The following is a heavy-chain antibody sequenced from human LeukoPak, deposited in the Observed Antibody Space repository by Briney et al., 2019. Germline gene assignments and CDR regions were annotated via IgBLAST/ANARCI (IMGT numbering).Heavy chain of an antibody. Sequence: GASVKVSCKASGYTFTRYYMHWVRQAPGQGLEWMGIIHPSSGSTNYAQKFEGRVTLTRDTSTSTVYMELISLRSEDTAVYYCAKDSSTSYLADPWGQGTLVTVSS. CDR3: AKDSSTSYLADP. CDR1: GYTFTRYY. D-gene: IGHD2-2*01. J-gene: IGHJ5*02. CDR2: IHPSSGST. V-gene: IGHV1-46*01.